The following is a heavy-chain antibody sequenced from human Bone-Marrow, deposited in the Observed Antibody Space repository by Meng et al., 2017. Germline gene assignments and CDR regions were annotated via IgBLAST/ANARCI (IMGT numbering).Heavy chain of an antibody. CDR2: MNPNSGNT. J-gene: IGHJ6*02. CDR1: GYTFTSYD. Sequence: ASVKVSCKASGYTFTSYDINWVRQATGQGLEWMGWMNPNSGNTGYAQKFQGRVTMTRNTSISTAYMELSSLRSEDMAVYYCARANREGYSSSWSWLGYYYYGMDVWGQGTTVTVSS. D-gene: IGHD6-13*01. V-gene: IGHV1-8*01. CDR3: ARANREGYSSSWSWLGYYYYGMDV.